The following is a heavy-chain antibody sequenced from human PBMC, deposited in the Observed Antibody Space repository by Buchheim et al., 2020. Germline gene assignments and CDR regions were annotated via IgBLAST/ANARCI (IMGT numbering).Heavy chain of an antibody. J-gene: IGHJ4*02. D-gene: IGHD3-22*01. V-gene: IGHV3-74*01. CDR2: IKYDGSIT. CDR1: GFSFSNFW. Sequence: EVQLVESGGGLVQPGGSLRLSCAASGFSFSNFWMHWVRQAPGKGLVWISLIKYDGSITGYVDSVKGRFTISRDNAKNKLYLQMNSLRAEDTAVYYCARDPIDGSGHLDHWGQGAL. CDR3: ARDPIDGSGHLDH.